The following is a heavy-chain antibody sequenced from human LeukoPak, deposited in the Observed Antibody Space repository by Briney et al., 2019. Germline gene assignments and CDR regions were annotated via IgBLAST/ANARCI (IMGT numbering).Heavy chain of an antibody. CDR3: ARGYCSGGSCYHNDY. J-gene: IGHJ4*02. Sequence: ASVKVSCKASGYTFTSYDINWVRQATGQGLEWMGWINPNSGGTNYAQKFQGRVTMTRDTSISTAYMELSRLRSDDTAVYYCARGYCSGGSCYHNDYWGQGTLVTVSS. D-gene: IGHD2-15*01. CDR2: INPNSGGT. CDR1: GYTFTSYD. V-gene: IGHV1-2*02.